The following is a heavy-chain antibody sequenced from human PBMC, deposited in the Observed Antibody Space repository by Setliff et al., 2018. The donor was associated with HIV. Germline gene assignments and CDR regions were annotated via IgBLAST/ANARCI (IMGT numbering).Heavy chain of an antibody. J-gene: IGHJ4*02. V-gene: IGHV3-49*04. CDR2: IRSKAYGGTT. CDR3: TRDFGGIQPALSARKTGVGSDY. CDR1: GFTFGDYA. Sequence: PGESLKISCTASGFTFGDYAMSWVRQAPGKGLEWVGFIRSKAYGGTTEYAASVKGRFTISRDDSKSIAYLQMNSLKTEDTAVYYCTRDFGGIQPALSARKTGVGSDYWGQGTLVTVSS. D-gene: IGHD5-18*01.